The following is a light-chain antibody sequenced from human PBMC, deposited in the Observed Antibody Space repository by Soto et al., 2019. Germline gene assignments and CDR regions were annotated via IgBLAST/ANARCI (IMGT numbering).Light chain of an antibody. CDR2: SDN. CDR3: ATWDASLSGRV. CDR1: SSNIGNNF. V-gene: IGLV1-47*01. J-gene: IGLJ3*02. Sequence: QSVLTQPPSVSGTPGQRVTISCSGSSSNIGNNFVYWYQHLPGAAPTLVVYSDNHRPSGVPVRFSGSKSGTSASLTISGLRSEDEATYYCATWDASLSGRVFGGGTKLTVL.